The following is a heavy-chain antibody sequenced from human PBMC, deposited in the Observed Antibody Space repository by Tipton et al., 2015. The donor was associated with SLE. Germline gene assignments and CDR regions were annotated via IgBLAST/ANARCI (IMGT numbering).Heavy chain of an antibody. J-gene: IGHJ6*03. CDR2: ISSSGSTI. Sequence: SLRLSCAASGFNFKTYELNWIRQAPGKGLEWVSYISSSGSTIYYADSVKGRFTISRDNAKNSLYLQMNSLRAEDTAVYYCARGGAPPYYYYYMDVWGKGTTVTVSS. CDR3: ARGGAPPYYYYYMDV. V-gene: IGHV3-11*01. CDR1: GFNFKTYE.